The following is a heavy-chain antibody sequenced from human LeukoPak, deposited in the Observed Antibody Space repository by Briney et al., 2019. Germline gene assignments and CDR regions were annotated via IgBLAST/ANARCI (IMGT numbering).Heavy chain of an antibody. D-gene: IGHD3-16*01. CDR3: AKLAKGDDAFDI. Sequence: GRSLRLSCAASGFTSSSYGMHWVRQAPGKGLEWVAVIWYDGSNKYYADSVKGRFTISRDNSKNTLYLQMNSLRAEDTAVYYCAKLAKGDDAFDIWGQGTMVTVSS. J-gene: IGHJ3*02. CDR1: GFTSSSYG. V-gene: IGHV3-33*06. CDR2: IWYDGSNK.